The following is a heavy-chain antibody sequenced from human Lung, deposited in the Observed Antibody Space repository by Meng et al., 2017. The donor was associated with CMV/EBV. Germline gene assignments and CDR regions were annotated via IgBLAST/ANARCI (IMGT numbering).Heavy chain of an antibody. CDR3: ARSATVTTLGSRYGMDV. CDR1: GFTFSSYD. CDR2: IGTAGDT. V-gene: IGHV3-13*01. D-gene: IGHD4-11*01. J-gene: IGHJ6*02. Sequence: GGSLRLXXAASGFTFSSYDMHWVRQATGKGLEWVSAIGTAGDTYYPGSVKGRFTITRENAKNSLYLQMNSLRAGDTAVYYCARSATVTTLGSRYGMDVWGQGTXVTVSS.